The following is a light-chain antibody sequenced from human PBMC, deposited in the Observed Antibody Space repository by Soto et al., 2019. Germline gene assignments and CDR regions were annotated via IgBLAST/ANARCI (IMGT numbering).Light chain of an antibody. Sequence: QSALTQPRSVSGSPGQSVTISCTGTSSDVGVYNYVSWYQQYPGKAPKIMIYDVSKRPSGVPDRFSGSKSGTSASLAISGLRTEDEADYYCAAWDDSLSGVVFGGGTKLTVL. J-gene: IGLJ2*01. V-gene: IGLV2-11*01. CDR1: SSDVGVYNY. CDR3: AAWDDSLSGVV. CDR2: DVS.